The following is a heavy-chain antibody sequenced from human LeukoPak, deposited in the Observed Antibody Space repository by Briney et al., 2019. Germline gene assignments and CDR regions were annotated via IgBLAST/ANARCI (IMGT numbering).Heavy chain of an antibody. CDR3: ARDSSQLDPNNDAFDI. J-gene: IGHJ3*02. CDR1: GYTCTGYY. Sequence: ASVKVSCKASGYTCTGYYMHWVRQAPGQGLEWMGWINPNSGGTNYAQKFQGRVTMTRDTSISTAYMELSRPRSDDTAVYYCARDSSQLDPNNDAFDIWGQGTMVTVSS. CDR2: INPNSGGT. D-gene: IGHD6-6*01. V-gene: IGHV1-2*02.